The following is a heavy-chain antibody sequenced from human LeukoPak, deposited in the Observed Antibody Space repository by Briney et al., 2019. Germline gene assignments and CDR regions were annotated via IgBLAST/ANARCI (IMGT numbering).Heavy chain of an antibody. D-gene: IGHD2-15*01. Sequence: PAGGSLRLSCAASGFTFSSYAMSWVRQAPGKGLEWVSAISGSGDSTYYADSVEGRFTISRDNSRNTLFLQMNSLRAEDTAVYYCAKDPRSCSGGNCPTNWYFDLWGRGTLLTVSS. V-gene: IGHV3-23*01. J-gene: IGHJ2*01. CDR3: AKDPRSCSGGNCPTNWYFDL. CDR1: GFTFSSYA. CDR2: ISGSGDST.